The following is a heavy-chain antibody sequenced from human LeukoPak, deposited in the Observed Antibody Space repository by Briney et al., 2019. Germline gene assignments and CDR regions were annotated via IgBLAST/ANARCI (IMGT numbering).Heavy chain of an antibody. J-gene: IGHJ3*02. CDR3: AKDLNSSGWYENDAFDI. Sequence: GGSLRLSCAASGFTFSSYTMNWVRQPPGKGLEWVSNIGTSSTTIYYADSVKGRFTISRDNAKNSLYLQMNSLRAEDTAVYYCAKDLNSSGWYENDAFDIWGQGTMVTVSS. V-gene: IGHV3-48*01. CDR2: IGTSSTTI. D-gene: IGHD6-19*01. CDR1: GFTFSSYT.